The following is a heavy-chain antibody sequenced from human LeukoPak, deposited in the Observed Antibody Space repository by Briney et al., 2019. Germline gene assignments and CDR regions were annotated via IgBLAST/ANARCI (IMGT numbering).Heavy chain of an antibody. J-gene: IGHJ4*02. CDR1: GFTFGDYA. V-gene: IGHV3-49*03. D-gene: IGHD3-9*01. Sequence: GGSLRLSCTASGFTFGDYAMSWFRQAPGKGLEWVGFIRSKAYGGTTEYAASVKGRFTISRDDSKSIAYLQMNSLKTEDTAVYYCTRDPPSLATGLLRYFDWSMYYFDYWGQGTLVTVSS. CDR3: TRDPPSLATGLLRYFDWSMYYFDY. CDR2: IRSKAYGGTT.